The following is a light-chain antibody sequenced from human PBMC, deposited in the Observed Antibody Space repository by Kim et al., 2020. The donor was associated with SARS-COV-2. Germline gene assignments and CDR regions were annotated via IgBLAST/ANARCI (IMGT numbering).Light chain of an antibody. CDR2: GAS. Sequence: SVSPGEGATLACRASQSVSSNLAWYQQKPGQAPRLLIYGASTRATGIPARFSGSGSGTEFTLTISSLQSEDFAVYYCQDYNNWPYTFGQGTKLEI. V-gene: IGKV3-15*01. CDR1: QSVSSN. CDR3: QDYNNWPYT. J-gene: IGKJ2*01.